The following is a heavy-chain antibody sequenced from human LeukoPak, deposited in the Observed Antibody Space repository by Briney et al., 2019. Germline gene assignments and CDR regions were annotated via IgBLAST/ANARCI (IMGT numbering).Heavy chain of an antibody. CDR1: GFTFSSYG. V-gene: IGHV3-33*01. CDR2: IWYDGSNK. J-gene: IGHJ3*02. CDR3: ASGCRGVVTAPCAFDI. D-gene: IGHD2-21*02. Sequence: GGSLRLSCAASGFTFSSYGMHWIRQAPGKGLEWVAVIWYDGSNKYYADSVKGRFTISRDNSKNTLYLQMNSLRAEDTAVYYCASGCRGVVTAPCAFDIWGQGTMVTVSS.